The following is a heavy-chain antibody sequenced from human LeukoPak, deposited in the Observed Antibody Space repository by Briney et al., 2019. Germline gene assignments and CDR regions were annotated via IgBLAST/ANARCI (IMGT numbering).Heavy chain of an antibody. Sequence: PGGSLRLSCAASGFTFSSYAMSWVRHAPGRGLEWGPAISGSGGSTYYADSVKGRFTISRDNSKNTLYLQMNSLRAEDTAVYYRAKEVNYYDSSGPYPHWGQGTRVTVSS. CDR1: GFTFSSYA. J-gene: IGHJ4*02. CDR2: ISGSGGST. D-gene: IGHD3-22*01. CDR3: AKEVNYYDSSGPYPH. V-gene: IGHV3-23*01.